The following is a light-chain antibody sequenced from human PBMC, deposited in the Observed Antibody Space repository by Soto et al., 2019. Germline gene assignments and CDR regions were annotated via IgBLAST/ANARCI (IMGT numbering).Light chain of an antibody. J-gene: IGLJ1*01. CDR3: SSYTSSSTLVV. V-gene: IGLV2-14*01. CDR1: SSDVGGYND. CDR2: DVS. Sequence: QSVLTQPASVSGSPGQSVTISCTGTSSDVGGYNDVSWYQQHPGKAPKLMIYDVSNRPSGVSNRFSGSKSGNTASLTISGLQAEDEADYYCSSYTSSSTLVVFGTGTKLTVL.